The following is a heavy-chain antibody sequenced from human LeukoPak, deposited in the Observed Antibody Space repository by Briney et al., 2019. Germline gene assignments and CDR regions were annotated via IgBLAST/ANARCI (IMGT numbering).Heavy chain of an antibody. J-gene: IGHJ4*01. Sequence: SQTLSLTCTVSGGSISSGDYYWSWLRQPPGKGLEWIGYIYYSGSTYYNPSLKSRVTISVDTSKNQFSLKLSSVTAADTAVYYCARVRVRWLCPDYWGQGTLVTVSS. CDR3: ARVRVRWLCPDY. CDR2: IYYSGST. CDR1: GGSISSGDYY. D-gene: IGHD3-22*01. V-gene: IGHV4-30-4*01.